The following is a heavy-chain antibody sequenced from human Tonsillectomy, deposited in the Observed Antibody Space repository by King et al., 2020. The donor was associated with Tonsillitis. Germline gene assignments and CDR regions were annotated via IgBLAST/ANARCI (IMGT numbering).Heavy chain of an antibody. CDR2: INISGGT. J-gene: IGHJ2*01. Sequence: QLVQSGGGLVQPGGSLRLSCAASGFTLTNHDIHWVRQTAGKGLEWISVINISGGTFYVDSVKGRFTISREDAKNSVDLQMNSLTAGDTAIYYCAKGPPVSGTWYFDLWGRGTRVTVSS. CDR3: AKGPPVSGTWYFDL. V-gene: IGHV3-13*01. D-gene: IGHD5-12*01. CDR1: GFTLTNHD.